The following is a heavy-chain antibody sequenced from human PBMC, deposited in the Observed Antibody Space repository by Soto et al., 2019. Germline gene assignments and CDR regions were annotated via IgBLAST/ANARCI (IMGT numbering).Heavy chain of an antibody. CDR2: ILVGGST. J-gene: IGHJ3*02. CDR1: GFTCSSYD. D-gene: IGHD2-8*02. Sequence: PGGSLRLSCAASGFTCSSYDMSWVRQAPGKGLEWVSTILVGGSTHYPDSVKGRFTISRDNSKNTVLLQMNSLTAGDTAVYYCAKATATGGGAFDICGQGTVVTVSS. CDR3: AKATATGGGAFDI. V-gene: IGHV3-23*01.